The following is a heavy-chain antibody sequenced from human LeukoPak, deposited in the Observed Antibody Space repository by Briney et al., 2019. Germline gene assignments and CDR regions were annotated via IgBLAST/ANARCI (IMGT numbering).Heavy chain of an antibody. CDR2: ISYDGSNK. V-gene: IGHV3-30*18. CDR3: AKDRFRSGGYFDY. J-gene: IGHJ4*02. D-gene: IGHD3-10*01. CDR1: GFTFSSYG. Sequence: GGSLRLSCEASGFTFSSYGMHWVRQAPGKGLEWVAVISYDGSNKYYADSVKGRFTISRDNSKNTLYLQMNSLRAEDTAVYYCAKDRFRSGGYFDYWGQGTLVTVSS.